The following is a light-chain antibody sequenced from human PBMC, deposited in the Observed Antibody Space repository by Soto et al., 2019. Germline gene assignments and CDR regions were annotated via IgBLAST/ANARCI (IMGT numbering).Light chain of an antibody. Sequence: VLTQSPATLSLSPGERVTLSCRASQNVRTFVDWYQQKPGQAPRLLLYGASNRATDIPARFSGSGSGADLTLTIINLVQEDVVVYYCHQHCHVSACTFGQGTRLEI. CDR3: HQHCHVSACT. CDR1: QNVRTF. J-gene: IGKJ1*01. CDR2: GAS. V-gene: IGKV3-11*01.